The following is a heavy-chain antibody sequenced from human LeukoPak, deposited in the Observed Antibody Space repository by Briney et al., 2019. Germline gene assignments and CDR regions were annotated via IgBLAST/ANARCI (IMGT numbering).Heavy chain of an antibody. D-gene: IGHD6-19*01. CDR3: ARDLGSGWLDY. V-gene: IGHV1-46*01. Sequence: ASVKVSCKASGYTFTSYYMHWVRQAPGQGLEWMGIINPSGGSTSYAQKFQGRVTMTRDTSTSTVYIELSSLRSEDTAVYYCARDLGSGWLDYRGQGTLVTVSS. CDR1: GYTFTSYY. J-gene: IGHJ4*02. CDR2: INPSGGST.